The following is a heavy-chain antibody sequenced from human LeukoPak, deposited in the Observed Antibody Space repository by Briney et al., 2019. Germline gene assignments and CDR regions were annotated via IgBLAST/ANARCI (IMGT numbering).Heavy chain of an antibody. D-gene: IGHD3-3*01. V-gene: IGHV1-2*04. J-gene: IGHJ6*04. CDR3: ARESGSILGPMDV. Sequence: ASVKVSCKSSGYTFTGYYMHWVRQAPGQGLEWMGWINPNSGGTNYAQKFQGWVTVTRDTSISTAYMELSRLRSDDTAVYYCARESGSILGPMDVWGKGTTVTVSS. CDR1: GYTFTGYY. CDR2: INPNSGGT.